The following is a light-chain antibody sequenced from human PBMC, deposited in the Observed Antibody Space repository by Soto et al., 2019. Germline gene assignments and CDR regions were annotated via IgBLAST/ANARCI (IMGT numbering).Light chain of an antibody. CDR1: SSDVGGYNY. CDR2: DVS. Sequence: QSALTQPASVSGSPGQSITISCTGTSSDVGGYNYVSWYQQHPGKAPKLMIYDVSNRPSGVSNRFSGSKSGNPASLTISGLQAEDEADYYCRSYTSSSPRVFRRGTKLTVL. V-gene: IGLV2-14*01. J-gene: IGLJ2*01. CDR3: RSYTSSSPRV.